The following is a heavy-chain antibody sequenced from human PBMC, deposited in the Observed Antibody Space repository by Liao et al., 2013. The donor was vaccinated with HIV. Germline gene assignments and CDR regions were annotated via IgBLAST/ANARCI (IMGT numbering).Heavy chain of an antibody. V-gene: IGHV4-30-2*01. J-gene: IGHJ4*02. Sequence: QVHLQESGPGLVKPSETLSLTCTVSGGSISSGGYSWSWIRQPPGKGLEWIGYIYHSGSTYYNPSLRSRVTISVDRSKNQFSLKLSSVTAADTAVYYCAAWGFRNYWGQGTLVTVSS. CDR1: GGSISSGGYS. D-gene: IGHD3-10*01. CDR2: IYHSGST. CDR3: AAWGFRNY.